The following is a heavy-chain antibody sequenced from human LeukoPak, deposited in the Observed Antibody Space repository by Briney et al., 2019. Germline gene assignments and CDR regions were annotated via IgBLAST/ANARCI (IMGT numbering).Heavy chain of an antibody. CDR1: GFTFSSYS. D-gene: IGHD3-3*01. J-gene: IGHJ4*02. Sequence: GGSLRLSCAASGFTFSSYSMNWVRQAPGKGLEWVSYISSSSSSTIYYADSVKGRFTISRDNAKNSLYLQMNSLRAEDTAVYYCARGGFYDFWSGYFPHFDYWGQGTLVTVSS. CDR2: ISSSSSSTI. V-gene: IGHV3-48*01. CDR3: ARGGFYDFWSGYFPHFDY.